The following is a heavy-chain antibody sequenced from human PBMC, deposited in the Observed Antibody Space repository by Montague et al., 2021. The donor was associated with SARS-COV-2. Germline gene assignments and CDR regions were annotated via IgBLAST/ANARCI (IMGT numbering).Heavy chain of an antibody. CDR1: GGSISSYY. V-gene: IGHV4-59*01. CDR2: IYYGGST. Sequence: SETLSLTCTVSGGSISSYYWGWIRQPPGKGLEWIGYIYYGGSTXXXPSXXXRVTISVDTSKNQFSLKLSSVTAADTAVYYCARGRRITFGGVIGWFSTFDYWGQGTLVTVSS. D-gene: IGHD3-16*02. J-gene: IGHJ4*02. CDR3: ARGRRITFGGVIGWFSTFDY.